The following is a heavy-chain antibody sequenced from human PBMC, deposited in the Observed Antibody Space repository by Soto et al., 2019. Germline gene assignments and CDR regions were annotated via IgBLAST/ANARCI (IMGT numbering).Heavy chain of an antibody. Sequence: EVQLVESGGGLVQPGGSLRLSCAASGFTFSSYWMHWVRQAPGKGLVWVSRINSDGSSTSYADSVKGRFTISRDNAKNTMDLQMNRLRAEDTAVYYCARSIAAGVNCFDPWGQGTLVTVSS. CDR1: GFTFSSYW. CDR3: ARSIAAGVNCFDP. V-gene: IGHV3-74*01. J-gene: IGHJ5*02. CDR2: INSDGSST. D-gene: IGHD6-25*01.